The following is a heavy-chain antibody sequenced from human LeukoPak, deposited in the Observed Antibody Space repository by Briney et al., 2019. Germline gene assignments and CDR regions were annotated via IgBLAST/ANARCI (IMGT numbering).Heavy chain of an antibody. CDR2: IIPILGIA. V-gene: IGHV1-69*04. D-gene: IGHD6-19*01. J-gene: IGHJ4*02. CDR1: GGTFSSYA. Sequence: SVKVSCKASGGTFSSYAISWVRQAPGQGLEWMGRIIPILGIANYAQKFQGRVTITADKSTSTAYMELSSLRSEDTAVYYCATLPRTIAVAGRRPDYWGRGTLVTVSS. CDR3: ATLPRTIAVAGRRPDY.